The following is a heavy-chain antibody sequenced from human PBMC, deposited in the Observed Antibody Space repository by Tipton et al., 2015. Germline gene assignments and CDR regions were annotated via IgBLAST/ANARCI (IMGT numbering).Heavy chain of an antibody. D-gene: IGHD3-16*02. J-gene: IGHJ2*01. Sequence: QLVQSGPEVKKPGASVKVSCKASGYTFTSSYDIDWVRQATGQGLEWMGWMNPNSGNTGYAQKFQGRVTMTRNTSISTAYMELSSLRSEDTAVYYCARGFVTRSYWYFDLWGRGTRVTVSS. CDR2: MNPNSGNT. V-gene: IGHV1-8*01. CDR1: GYTFTSSYD. CDR3: ARGFVTRSYWYFDL.